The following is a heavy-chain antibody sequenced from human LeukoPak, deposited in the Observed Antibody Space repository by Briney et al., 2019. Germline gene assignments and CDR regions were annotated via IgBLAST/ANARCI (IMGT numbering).Heavy chain of an antibody. D-gene: IGHD4-23*01. Sequence: GGSLRLSCVASGFHFRYYYMSWLRRAPGKALEWVSYISRSSSYIDYADSVKGRFTSARDNAENSLHLQMESLRAEDTAVYYCARDLRYGGNSRPVLAWDYWGQGTLVTVSS. CDR2: ISRSSSYI. CDR3: ARDLRYGGNSRPVLAWDY. CDR1: GFHFRYYY. J-gene: IGHJ4*02. V-gene: IGHV3-11*05.